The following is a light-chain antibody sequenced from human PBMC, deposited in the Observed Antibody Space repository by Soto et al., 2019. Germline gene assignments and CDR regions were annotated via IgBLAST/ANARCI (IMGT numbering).Light chain of an antibody. CDR2: KAS. Sequence: DIQMTQSPSTLSASVGDRVTITCRASQSISSWLAWYQQKPGKVPNLLIYKASRLESGDPSRFSGSGSGTESTLTISSLQPDDFATYYCQQYYSYPWTFGQGTNVEIK. V-gene: IGKV1-5*03. J-gene: IGKJ1*01. CDR1: QSISSW. CDR3: QQYYSYPWT.